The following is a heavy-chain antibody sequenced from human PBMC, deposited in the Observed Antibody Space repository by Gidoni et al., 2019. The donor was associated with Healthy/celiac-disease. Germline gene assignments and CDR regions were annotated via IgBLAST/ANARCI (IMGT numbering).Heavy chain of an antibody. Sequence: SVQGRFTISRDNAKNTLYLQMNSLRAEDTAVYYCAREGYSSLSFDPWGQGTLVTVSS. V-gene: IGHV3-74*01. CDR3: AREGYSSLSFDP. J-gene: IGHJ5*02. D-gene: IGHD6-6*01.